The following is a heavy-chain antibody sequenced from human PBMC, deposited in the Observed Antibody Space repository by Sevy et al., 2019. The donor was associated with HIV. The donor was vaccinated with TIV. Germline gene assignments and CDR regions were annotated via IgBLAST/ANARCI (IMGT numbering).Heavy chain of an antibody. V-gene: IGHV1-18*01. J-gene: IGHJ4*02. D-gene: IGHD2-15*01. Sequence: ASVKVSCKISGYTFSTYRITWVRQAPGQGLEWMGWISPHNGDTNYAQKLQDRITMITDTSTNTAFMELTSLRSDDTAVYYCASAYCSCGRCYSLAYWGRGTLVTVSS. CDR3: ASAYCSCGRCYSLAY. CDR2: ISPHNGDT. CDR1: GYTFSTYR.